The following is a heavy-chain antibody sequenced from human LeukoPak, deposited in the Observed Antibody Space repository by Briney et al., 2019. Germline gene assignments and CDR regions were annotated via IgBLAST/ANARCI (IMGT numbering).Heavy chain of an antibody. Sequence: PGGCLTPSCAASGFTFSKYWMLWVRQAPGKGLESVSRINTDGTVTTYADSVKGRFTVSRDNADNTMFLQMNSVRDEDTAVYYCATKQWLAPPPDSWGQGTPVTVSS. J-gene: IGHJ4*02. CDR3: ATKQWLAPPPDS. CDR2: INTDGTVT. CDR1: GFTFSKYW. V-gene: IGHV3-74*01. D-gene: IGHD6-19*01.